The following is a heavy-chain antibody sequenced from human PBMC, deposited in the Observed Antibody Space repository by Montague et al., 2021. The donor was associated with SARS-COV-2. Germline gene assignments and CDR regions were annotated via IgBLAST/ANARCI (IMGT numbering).Heavy chain of an antibody. CDR2: VYYSRSS. J-gene: IGHJ3*02. D-gene: IGHD6-13*01. Sequence: SETLSLTCTVSGDSVSHDFWTWIRQPPGKGLEWIGYVYYSRSSSYNPSLRGRVSIAVDTSKNQFSLKLSSVAAADTAVYYCARGGRGSSWYEVAFDIWGQGTVVTVSS. CDR1: GDSVSHDF. V-gene: IGHV4-59*02. CDR3: ARGGRGSSWYEVAFDI.